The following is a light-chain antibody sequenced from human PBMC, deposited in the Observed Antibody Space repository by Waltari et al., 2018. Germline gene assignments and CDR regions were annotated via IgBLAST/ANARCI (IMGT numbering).Light chain of an antibody. V-gene: IGKV1-12*01. Sequence: DIQMTQSPSSLSASVGDRVTITCQASQGISTWLAWYQQKPGKAPKLLISAASSLQSGVPSRFSGSGSGTEFTLSIRNLQPEDFAVYYCQQHNSYPLTFGPGTKVEIK. CDR1: QGISTW. J-gene: IGKJ1*01. CDR2: AAS. CDR3: QQHNSYPLT.